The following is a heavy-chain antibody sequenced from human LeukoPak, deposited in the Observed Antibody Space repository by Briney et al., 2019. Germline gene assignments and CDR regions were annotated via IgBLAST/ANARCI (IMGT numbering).Heavy chain of an antibody. Sequence: ASVKVSCKASGGTFSSYAISWVRQAPGQGLEWMGWISAKNGYTNYAQKFQGRLTMTTDTSTNTGYMELRSLRSDDTAVYYCARAGAEVTKFIDPWGQGTLVTVSS. V-gene: IGHV1-18*01. CDR3: ARAGAEVTKFIDP. CDR2: ISAKNGYT. CDR1: GGTFSSYA. D-gene: IGHD4-17*01. J-gene: IGHJ5*02.